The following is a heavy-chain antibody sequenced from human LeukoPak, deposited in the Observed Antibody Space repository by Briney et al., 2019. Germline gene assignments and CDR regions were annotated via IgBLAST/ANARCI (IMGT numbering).Heavy chain of an antibody. J-gene: IGHJ4*02. Sequence: PGGSLRLSCAASGFTFSSYGMHWVRQAPGRGLEWVSVIYSGGSTYYADSVKGRFTISRDNSKNTLYLQMNSLRAEDTAVYYCARDKPGLLWFGPTLDYWGQGTLVTVSS. V-gene: IGHV3-66*01. CDR3: ARDKPGLLWFGPTLDY. D-gene: IGHD3-10*01. CDR2: IYSGGST. CDR1: GFTFSSYG.